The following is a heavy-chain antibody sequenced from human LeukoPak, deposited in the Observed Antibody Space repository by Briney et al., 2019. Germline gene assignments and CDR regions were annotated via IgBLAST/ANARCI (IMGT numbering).Heavy chain of an antibody. D-gene: IGHD3-3*01. CDR3: ASHYDFWGGSPQS. CDR1: GFTFSSYW. CDR2: INSDGSST. Sequence: PGGSLRLSCAASGFTFSSYWMHWVRQAPGKGLVWVSRINSDGSSTSYADSVKGRFTISRDNAKNTLYLQMNSLRAEDTAVYYCASHYDFWGGSPQSWGQGTLVTVSS. J-gene: IGHJ4*02. V-gene: IGHV3-74*01.